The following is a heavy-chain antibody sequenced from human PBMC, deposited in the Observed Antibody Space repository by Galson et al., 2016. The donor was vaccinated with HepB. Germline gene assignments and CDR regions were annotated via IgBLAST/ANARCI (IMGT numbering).Heavy chain of an antibody. D-gene: IGHD3-9*01. CDR1: GFTFSSCP. V-gene: IGHV3-23*01. CDR2: ISGSGGST. J-gene: IGHJ6*02. Sequence: SLRLSCAASGFTFSSCPMSWVRQAPGKGLEWVSSISGSGGSTNYADSVKGRFTISRDNSKNTLYLQMNYLRAEDTAVYYCARYYDILTGYSNYGMDVWGQGTLVTVSS. CDR3: ARYYDILTGYSNYGMDV.